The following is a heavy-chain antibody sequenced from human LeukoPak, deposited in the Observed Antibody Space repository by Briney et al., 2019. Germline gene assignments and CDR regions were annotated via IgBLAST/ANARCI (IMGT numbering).Heavy chain of an antibody. J-gene: IGHJ4*02. CDR1: GGSISSGSYY. Sequence: PSETLSLTCTVSGGSISSGSYYWSWIRQPAGKGLEWIGRIHTSGSTNYNPSLKSRVTISVDTSKNQFSLKLSSVTAADTAVYYCASSRYDFWSFRYWGQGTLVTVSS. V-gene: IGHV4-61*02. CDR3: ASSRYDFWSFRY. CDR2: IHTSGST. D-gene: IGHD3-3*01.